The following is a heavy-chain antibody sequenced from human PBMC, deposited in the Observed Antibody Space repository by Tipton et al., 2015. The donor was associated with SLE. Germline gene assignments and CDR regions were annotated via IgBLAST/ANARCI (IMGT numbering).Heavy chain of an antibody. Sequence: TLSLTCAVYGGSFSGYYWSWIRQPPGKGLEWIGEINHSGSTNYNPSLKSRVTISVDTSKNQFSLKLSSVTAADTAVYYCARDYDAFDIWGQGTMVTVSS. CDR2: INHSGST. J-gene: IGHJ3*02. CDR3: ARDYDAFDI. V-gene: IGHV4-34*01. CDR1: GGSFSGYY.